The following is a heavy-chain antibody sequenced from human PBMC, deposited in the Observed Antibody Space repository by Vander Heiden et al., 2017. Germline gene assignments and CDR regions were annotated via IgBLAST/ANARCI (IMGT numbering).Heavy chain of an antibody. CDR3: TRDPTVTTGGIDY. CDR1: GFTFGDYA. V-gene: IGHV3-49*03. Sequence: EVQLVESGGGLVQPGRSLRLSCTASGFTFGDYAMSWFRQAPGKGLEWVGFIRSKAYGGTTEYAASVKGRFTISRDDSKSIAYLQMNSLKTEDTAVYYCTRDPTVTTGGIDYWGQGTLVTVSS. D-gene: IGHD4-17*01. J-gene: IGHJ4*02. CDR2: IRSKAYGGTT.